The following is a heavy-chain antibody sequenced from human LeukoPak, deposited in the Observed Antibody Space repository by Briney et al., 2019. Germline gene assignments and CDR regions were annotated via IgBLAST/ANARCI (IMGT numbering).Heavy chain of an antibody. CDR2: IIPIFGTA. CDR3: ARASSSWYVGNWFDP. D-gene: IGHD6-13*01. J-gene: IGHJ5*02. CDR1: GGTFSSYA. Sequence: GSSVKVSCKASGGTFSSYAISWVRQAPGQGLEWMGGIIPIFGTANYAQKFQGRVTLTADKSTSTVYMELSSLRSEDTAVYYCARASSSWYVGNWFDPWGQGTLATVSS. V-gene: IGHV1-69*06.